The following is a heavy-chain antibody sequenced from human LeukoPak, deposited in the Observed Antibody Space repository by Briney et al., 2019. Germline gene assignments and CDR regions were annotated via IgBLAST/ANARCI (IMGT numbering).Heavy chain of an antibody. CDR2: ISSSSSYI. J-gene: IGHJ3*02. CDR3: ARDRRSSWPTPYDAFDI. V-gene: IGHV3-21*01. D-gene: IGHD6-13*01. Sequence: PGGSLRLSCAASGFTFSSYSMNWVRQAPGKGLEWVSSISSSSSYIYYADSVKGRFTISRDNAKNSLYLQMNSLRAEDTAVYYCARDRRSSWPTPYDAFDIWGQGTMVTVSS. CDR1: GFTFSSYS.